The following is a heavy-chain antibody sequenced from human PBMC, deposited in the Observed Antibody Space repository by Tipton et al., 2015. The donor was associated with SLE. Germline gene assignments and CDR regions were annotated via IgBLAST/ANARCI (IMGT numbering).Heavy chain of an antibody. D-gene: IGHD2-21*02. CDR3: AREGVTYYYYMDV. J-gene: IGHJ6*03. V-gene: IGHV3-23*01. CDR1: GFTFSSYA. Sequence: GSLRLSCAASGFTFSSYAMTWVRQAQGKGLEWVAVIGGSGYTTYYADSVKGRFTISRDNSKNTLYLQMNSLRAEDTAVYYCAREGVTYYYYMDVWGKGTTVTVSS. CDR2: IGGSGYTT.